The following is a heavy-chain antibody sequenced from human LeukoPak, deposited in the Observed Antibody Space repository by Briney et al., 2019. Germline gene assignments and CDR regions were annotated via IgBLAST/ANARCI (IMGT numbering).Heavy chain of an antibody. Sequence: SETLSLTCTVSGGSISSYYWGWIRQPPGKGLEWIGSIYYSGSTYYNPSLKSRVTISVDTSKNQFSLKLSSVTAADTAVYYCARRLGFRSWFDPWGQGTLVTVSS. CDR1: GGSISSYY. CDR3: ARRLGFRSWFDP. D-gene: IGHD3-10*01. V-gene: IGHV4-39*01. CDR2: IYYSGST. J-gene: IGHJ5*02.